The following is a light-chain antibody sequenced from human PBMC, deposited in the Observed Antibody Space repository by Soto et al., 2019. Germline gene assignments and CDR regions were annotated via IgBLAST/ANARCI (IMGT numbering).Light chain of an antibody. CDR3: QQYNNLPPA. CDR1: QSVSGN. CDR2: GAS. Sequence: EIVVTQSPATLSVSPGERATLSCRASQSVSGNLAWYQQKPGQAPRLLIYGASTRATGIPARFSGSGSGTEFTLTINSLQSEDFAVYYCQQYNNLPPAFGQGTKVEI. V-gene: IGKV3-15*01. J-gene: IGKJ1*01.